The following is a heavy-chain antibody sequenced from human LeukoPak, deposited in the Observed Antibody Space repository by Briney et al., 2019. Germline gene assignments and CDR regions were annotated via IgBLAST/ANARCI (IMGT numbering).Heavy chain of an antibody. CDR3: AGVMTTVVTAHAFDI. J-gene: IGHJ3*02. D-gene: IGHD4-23*01. V-gene: IGHV1-18*01. Sequence: GASVKVSCKTSGYTFTRDAISWMRQAPGQGLEWMGWISTYNGNTNYAPNLQGRVTMTTDTSTTTAYMELRSLRSDDTAVYYCAGVMTTVVTAHAFDIWGQGTMVTVSS. CDR2: ISTYNGNT. CDR1: GYTFTRDA.